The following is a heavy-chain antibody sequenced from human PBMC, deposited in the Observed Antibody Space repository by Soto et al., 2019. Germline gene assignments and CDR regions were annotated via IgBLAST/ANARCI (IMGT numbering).Heavy chain of an antibody. D-gene: IGHD1-7*01. V-gene: IGHV1-18*04. CDR2: ISAYNGNT. CDR3: ARVDSGITGTTHRFDY. Sequence: QVQLVQSGAEVKKPGASVKVSCKASGYTFTSYGISWVRQAPGQGLEWMGWISAYNGNTNYAQKLQGSVTMTTDTSTSTAYMELRSLISDDTAVYYCARVDSGITGTTHRFDYWGQGTLVTVSS. J-gene: IGHJ4*02. CDR1: GYTFTSYG.